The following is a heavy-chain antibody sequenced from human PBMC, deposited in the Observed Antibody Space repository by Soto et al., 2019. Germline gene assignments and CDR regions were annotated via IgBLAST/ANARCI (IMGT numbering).Heavy chain of an antibody. Sequence: GASLKISCTASWIRVSANYMSWVRQAPGKGLEWVSVIYSGDTTNYAESVRGRFTISRDNSKNTLYLQMNSLRVEDTAVYFCARDRGLGELFYDWGQGSLVIVSS. J-gene: IGHJ4*02. CDR1: WIRVSANY. CDR3: ARDRGLGELFYD. CDR2: IYSGDTT. V-gene: IGHV3-53*01. D-gene: IGHD3-16*01.